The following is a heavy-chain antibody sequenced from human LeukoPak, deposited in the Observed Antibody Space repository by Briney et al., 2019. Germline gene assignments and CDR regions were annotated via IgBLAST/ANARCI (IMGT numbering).Heavy chain of an antibody. CDR2: IYYTGST. D-gene: IGHD2-15*01. CDR1: GGSIGSYY. Sequence: PSETLSLTCTVSGGSIGSYYWNWIRQTPGEGLEWIGYIYYTGSTKYNPSLKSRVTISLDTSKNQFSLKLTPVTAADTAVYYCARRIVVVTANDKSDAFDMWGQGTVVTVSS. CDR3: ARRIVVVTANDKSDAFDM. J-gene: IGHJ3*02. V-gene: IGHV4-59*01.